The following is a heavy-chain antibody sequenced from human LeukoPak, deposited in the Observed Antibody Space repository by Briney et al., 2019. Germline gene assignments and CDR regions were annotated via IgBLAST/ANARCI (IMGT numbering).Heavy chain of an antibody. Sequence: QTLPLTCTVSGGSITSAGYYWTWIRQPAGKGLEWVGRIYISGDTNYNPSLKSRVAISLDTSKNQFSLKLNSLTAADTAVYYCARGIGSTGTYYFDYWGQGTLVTVSA. V-gene: IGHV4-61*02. CDR3: ARGIGSTGTYYFDY. CDR1: GGSITSAGYY. D-gene: IGHD1-26*01. CDR2: IYISGDT. J-gene: IGHJ4*02.